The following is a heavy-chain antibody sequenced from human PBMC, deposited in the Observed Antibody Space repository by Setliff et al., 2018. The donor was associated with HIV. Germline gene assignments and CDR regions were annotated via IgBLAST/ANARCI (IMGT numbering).Heavy chain of an antibody. V-gene: IGHV4-39*07. CDR1: GGSISSSGYY. CDR2: IYYSGST. D-gene: IGHD4-17*01. CDR3: ARGTAPRRGTNYGGNYPLDY. Sequence: SETLSLTCTVSGGSISSSGYYWGWIRQPPGKGLEWIGSIYYSGSTYYNPSLKGRITISIDTSKFQFSLNVNSATAADTAVYYCARGTAPRRGTNYGGNYPLDYWSQGTLVTVSS. J-gene: IGHJ4*02.